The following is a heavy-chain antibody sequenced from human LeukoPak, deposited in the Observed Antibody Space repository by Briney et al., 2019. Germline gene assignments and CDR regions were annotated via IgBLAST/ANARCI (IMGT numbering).Heavy chain of an antibody. V-gene: IGHV1-18*01. CDR1: GYTFTSYG. J-gene: IGHJ3*02. D-gene: IGHD3-3*01. CDR2: ISAHNGNT. Sequence: ASVKVSCKASGYTFTSYGISWVRQAPGQGLEWMGWISAHNGNTKNAQKVQGRVTMTTDTSTRTAYMELRSLRSDDTAVYYCARGPYDSNDAFDIWGQGTMVTVSS. CDR3: ARGPYDSNDAFDI.